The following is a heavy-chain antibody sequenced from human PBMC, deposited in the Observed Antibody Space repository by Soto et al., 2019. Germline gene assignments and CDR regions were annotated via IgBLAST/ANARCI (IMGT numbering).Heavy chain of an antibody. CDR3: AREAFDWIFVEY. J-gene: IGHJ4*02. CDR1: GFSFRSYV. V-gene: IGHV3-23*01. Sequence: VQLLESGGNLVQPGGSLRLSCAASGFSFRSYVLSWVRQAPGKGLEWVSSISGSGGATFYADSVKGRFTVSRDNSKNTLYLQINSLGAEDTAVYYCAREAFDWIFVEYWGQGTLVTVSS. D-gene: IGHD3-9*01. CDR2: ISGSGGAT.